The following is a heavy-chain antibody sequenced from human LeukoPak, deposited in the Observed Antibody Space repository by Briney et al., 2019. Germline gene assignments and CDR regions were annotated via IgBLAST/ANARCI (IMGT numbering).Heavy chain of an antibody. CDR3: ARAKLEPAGTGAFDI. CDR1: GFTFSDYY. Sequence: GGSLRLSCAASGFTFSDYYMTWVRQAPGKGLEWVSAIYPHGDPHYADSVKGRFTIPRDNSKNSLYMQMETLRAEDTALYYCARAKLEPAGTGAFDIWGPGTVVTVSS. V-gene: IGHV3-69-1*01. J-gene: IGHJ3*02. CDR2: IYPHGDP. D-gene: IGHD6-19*01.